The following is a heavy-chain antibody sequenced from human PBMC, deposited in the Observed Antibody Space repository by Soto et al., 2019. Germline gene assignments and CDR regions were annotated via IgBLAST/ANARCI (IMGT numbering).Heavy chain of an antibody. Sequence: QVQLQESGPGLVKPSETLSLTCTVSGGSISSYYWSWIRQPPGKGLEWIGYIYYSGSTNYNPSLKRRVAISVDTSSDQFSLKLSSVTAADTAVYYCARSPYRSSWYLDYWGQGTLVTVSS. CDR1: GGSISSYY. V-gene: IGHV4-59*01. CDR3: ARSPYRSSWYLDY. D-gene: IGHD6-13*01. J-gene: IGHJ4*02. CDR2: IYYSGST.